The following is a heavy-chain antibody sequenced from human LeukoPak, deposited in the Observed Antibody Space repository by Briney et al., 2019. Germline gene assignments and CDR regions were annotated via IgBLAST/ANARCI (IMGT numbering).Heavy chain of an antibody. J-gene: IGHJ4*02. V-gene: IGHV3-30*02. CDR1: GFTFSSYG. Sequence: GGSLRLSCAASGFTFSSYGMHWVRQAPGKGLEWVAFIRYDGSNKYYADSVKGRFTISRDNSKNTLYLQMNSLRAEDTAVYYCAKDLGYGDYYFDYWGQGTLVTVPS. CDR3: AKDLGYGDYYFDY. D-gene: IGHD4-17*01. CDR2: IRYDGSNK.